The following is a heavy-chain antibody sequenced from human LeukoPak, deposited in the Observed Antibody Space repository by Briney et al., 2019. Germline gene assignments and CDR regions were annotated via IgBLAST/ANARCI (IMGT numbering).Heavy chain of an antibody. CDR3: ARKREGPATGIDY. V-gene: IGHV4-39*07. CDR1: SVSIISTNSY. CDR2: IYSSGRT. D-gene: IGHD2-15*01. Sequence: SETLSLTCTVSSVSIISTNSYWGWIRQSPRTGLEWIGNIYSSGRTYYNPSLKSRVTISIDMSENQFSLKLTSVTAADTAVYYCARKREGPATGIDYWGQGTLVTVSS. J-gene: IGHJ4*02.